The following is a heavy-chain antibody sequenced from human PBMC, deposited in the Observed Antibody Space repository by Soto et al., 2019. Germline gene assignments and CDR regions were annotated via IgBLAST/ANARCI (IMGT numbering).Heavy chain of an antibody. D-gene: IGHD6-19*01. V-gene: IGHV3-9*01. Sequence: PGGSLRLSCAASGFTFDDYAMHWVRQAPGKGLEWVSGISWNSGSIGYADSVKGRFTISRDNAKNSLYLQMNSLRAEDTALYYCAKDADWNSSGGAKFDYWGQGTLVTVSS. CDR2: ISWNSGSI. CDR1: GFTFDDYA. CDR3: AKDADWNSSGGAKFDY. J-gene: IGHJ4*02.